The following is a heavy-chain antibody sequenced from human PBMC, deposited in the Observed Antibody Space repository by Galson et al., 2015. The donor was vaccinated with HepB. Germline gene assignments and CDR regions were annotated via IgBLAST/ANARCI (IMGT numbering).Heavy chain of an antibody. D-gene: IGHD1-26*01. Sequence: SLRLSCAASGFTFSSYAMHWVRQAPGKGLEWVAVISYDGSNKYYADSVKGRFTISRDNSKNTLYLQMNSLRAEDTAVYYCAREQVGATTGGGVDYWGQGTLVTVSS. J-gene: IGHJ4*02. CDR3: AREQVGATTGGGVDY. V-gene: IGHV3-30-3*01. CDR2: ISYDGSNK. CDR1: GFTFSSYA.